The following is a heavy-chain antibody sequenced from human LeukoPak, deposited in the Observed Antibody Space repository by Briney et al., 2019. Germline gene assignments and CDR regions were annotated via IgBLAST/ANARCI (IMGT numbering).Heavy chain of an antibody. CDR1: GGFSSYA. J-gene: IGHJ4*02. Sequence: ASVKVSCKASGGFSSYALSWVRQAPGQGLEWMGWIYPNSGGTNYAQKFQGRVTMTRDTSISTAYMELSRLTSDDTAVYYCARRSTVAVTYYFDYWGQGTLVTVSS. D-gene: IGHD6-19*01. V-gene: IGHV1-2*02. CDR3: ARRSTVAVTYYFDY. CDR2: IYPNSGGT.